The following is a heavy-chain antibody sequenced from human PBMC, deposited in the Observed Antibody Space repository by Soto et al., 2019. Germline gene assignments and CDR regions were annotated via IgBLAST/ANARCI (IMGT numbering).Heavy chain of an antibody. CDR2: ISYDGSNK. D-gene: IGHD1-26*01. Sequence: QVQLVESGGGVVQPGRSLRLSCAASGFTFSSYGMHWVRQAPGKGLEWVAVISYDGSNKYYADSVKGRFTISRDNSKNTLYLQMNSLRAEDTAVYYCGKSQWELLSHVDYWGQGTLVTVSS. CDR3: GKSQWELLSHVDY. CDR1: GFTFSSYG. V-gene: IGHV3-30*18. J-gene: IGHJ4*02.